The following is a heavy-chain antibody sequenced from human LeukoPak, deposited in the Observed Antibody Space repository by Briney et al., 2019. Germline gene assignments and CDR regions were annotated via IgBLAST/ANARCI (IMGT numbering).Heavy chain of an antibody. CDR2: ISSSSSYI. J-gene: IGHJ4*02. V-gene: IGHV3-21*01. Sequence: GGSLRLSCAASGFTFSSYNMNWVRQAPGKGLEWVSSISSSSSYIYYADSVKGRFTISRDNAKNSLYLQMNSLRAEDTAVYYCARDSAAAWLPAALRPFDYWGQGTLVTVSS. D-gene: IGHD2-2*01. CDR3: ARDSAAAWLPAALRPFDY. CDR1: GFTFSSYN.